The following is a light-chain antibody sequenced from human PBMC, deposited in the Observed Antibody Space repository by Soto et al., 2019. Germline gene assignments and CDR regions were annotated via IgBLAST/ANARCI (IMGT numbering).Light chain of an antibody. CDR1: SSNIGSNY. J-gene: IGLJ3*02. V-gene: IGLV1-47*01. CDR2: RNT. CDR3: AAWDDSLSGPV. Sequence: QAVVTQPPSASGTPGQRLTISCSGSSSNIGSNYVYWYQQLPGTAPKLLIYRNTQRPSGVPDRFSGSKSGTSASLAISGLRSEDEADYFCAAWDDSLSGPVFGGGTQLTVL.